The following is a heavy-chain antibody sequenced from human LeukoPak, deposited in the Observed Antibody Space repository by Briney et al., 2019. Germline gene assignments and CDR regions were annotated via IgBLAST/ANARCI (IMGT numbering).Heavy chain of an antibody. J-gene: IGHJ5*02. Sequence: SQTLSLTCAVSGDSISYESYYWNWIREAPGNGPEWIGNIYRGRARLNPSLTSRVAISVDMSKSQVSLSLTSVTAADTAIYYCAGEGEYGDSYSWGQGALVIVSA. D-gene: IGHD2-21*01. CDR1: GDSISYESYY. V-gene: IGHV4-30-2*01. CDR3: AGEGEYGDSYS. CDR2: IYRGRA.